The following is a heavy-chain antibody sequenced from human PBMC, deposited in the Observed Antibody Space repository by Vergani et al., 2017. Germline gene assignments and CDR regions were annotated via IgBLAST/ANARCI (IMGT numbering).Heavy chain of an antibody. CDR1: GFTFSRHW. J-gene: IGHJ2*01. CDR3: VKDIAASGNYWYFDL. CDR2: VNPEGTNT. Sequence: EVQLVESGGGLVQPGGSLRLSCAASGFTFSRHWMHWVRQAPGKGLVWVSRVNPEGTNTPYADSVKGRFIISRDNAKNSLYLQMNSLRAEDTALYYCVKDIAASGNYWYFDLWGRGTLVTVSS. D-gene: IGHD6-13*01. V-gene: IGHV3-74*01.